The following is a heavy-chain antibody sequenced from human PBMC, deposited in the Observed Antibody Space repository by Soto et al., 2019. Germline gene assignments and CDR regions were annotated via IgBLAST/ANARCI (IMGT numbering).Heavy chain of an antibody. V-gene: IGHV3-74*01. J-gene: IGHJ4*02. CDR2: IKGDGTNT. CDR3: ARGLSGYYGFDY. CDR1: GFTFSSYW. Sequence: EVQLVESGGGLVQFGGSLRLSCAASGFTFSSYWMHWVRQVPGKGLVWVSRIKGDGTNTGYADSVKGRFTISRDNVKNNLYLQMNSLRDEYTAVYYCARGLSGYYGFDYGGQGTLVTVSS. D-gene: IGHD5-12*01.